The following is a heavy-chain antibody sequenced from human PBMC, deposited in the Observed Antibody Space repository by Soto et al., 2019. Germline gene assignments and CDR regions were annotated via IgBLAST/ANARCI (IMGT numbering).Heavy chain of an antibody. V-gene: IGHV1-3*01. CDR2: INAGNGNT. Sequence: ASVKVSCKASGYTFTSYAIHWVRQAPGQRLEWMGWINAGNGNTKYSQKFQGRVTITRDTSASTAYMELSSLRSEDTAVYYCARERTTVTMREYYFDYWGQGTLVTVSS. CDR3: ARERTTVTMREYYFDY. D-gene: IGHD4-17*01. CDR1: GYTFTSYA. J-gene: IGHJ4*02.